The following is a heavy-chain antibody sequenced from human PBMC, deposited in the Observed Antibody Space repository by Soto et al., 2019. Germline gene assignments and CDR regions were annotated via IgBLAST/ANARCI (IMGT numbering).Heavy chain of an antibody. CDR1: GYTFTDYF. CDR2: INPNSGGT. Sequence: VEMVQSGAEVKKPGASVRVSCQSSGYTFTDYFIHWVRQAPGQGLEWMGWINPNSGGTNYAQKFQGRVTMTRDTSITTVYWDLSRLRSDDTATYYWARDTKIPANAIHDGRWGQGTLVTVSS. D-gene: IGHD2-2*01. V-gene: IGHV1-2*02. J-gene: IGHJ4*02. CDR3: ARDTKIPANAIHDGR.